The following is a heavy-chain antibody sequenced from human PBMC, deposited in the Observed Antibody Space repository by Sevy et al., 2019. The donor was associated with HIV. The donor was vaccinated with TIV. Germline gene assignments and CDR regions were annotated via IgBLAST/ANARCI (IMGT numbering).Heavy chain of an antibody. CDR3: AREGYYYRSGTCRPPIHYGMDV. V-gene: IGHV1-18*01. Sequence: ASVKVSCKASGYTFSSYGISWVRQAPGQGLEWMGWISDYNGYTNYAHKFQGRVTMSTETSTRTAYMELRSLRSDDTAVYFCAREGYYYRSGTCRPPIHYGMDVWGQGTAVTVSS. CDR2: ISDYNGYT. J-gene: IGHJ6*02. CDR1: GYTFSSYG. D-gene: IGHD3-10*01.